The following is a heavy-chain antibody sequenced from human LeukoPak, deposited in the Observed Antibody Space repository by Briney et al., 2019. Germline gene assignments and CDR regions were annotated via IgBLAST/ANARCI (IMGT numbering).Heavy chain of an antibody. CDR1: GFTFSDHY. CDR3: ARGDGTPPPDIVVVVAAPKLDY. D-gene: IGHD2-15*01. CDR2: ISGSGGST. Sequence: GGSLRLSCAASGFTFSDHYMSWVRQAPGKGLEWVSAISGSGGSTYYADSVKGRFTISRDNSKNTLYLQMNSLRAEDTAVYYCARGDGTPPPDIVVVVAAPKLDYWGQGTLVTVSS. J-gene: IGHJ4*02. V-gene: IGHV3-23*01.